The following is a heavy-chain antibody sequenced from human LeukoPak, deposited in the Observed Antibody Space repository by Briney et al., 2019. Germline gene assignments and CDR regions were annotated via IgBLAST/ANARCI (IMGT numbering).Heavy chain of an antibody. D-gene: IGHD3-9*01. CDR2: IRSKANSYAT. J-gene: IGHJ4*02. CDR3: TRLAGDEYFDISRGPD. CDR1: GFTFSGSA. Sequence: PGGSLRLSCAASGFTFSGSAMHWVRQASGQGLEWVGRIRSKANSYATAYAASVKGRFTISRDDSKNTAFLQVNSLKSEDTAVYYCTRLAGDEYFDISRGPDWGQGTLVTVSS. V-gene: IGHV3-73*01.